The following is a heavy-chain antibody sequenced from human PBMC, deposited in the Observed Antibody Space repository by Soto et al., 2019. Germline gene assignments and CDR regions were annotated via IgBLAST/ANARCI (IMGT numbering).Heavy chain of an antibody. CDR1: GYNFATYW. Sequence: GESLKISCKGSGYNFATYWIGWVRQMPGKGLEWMGIIYPHDSDTRYSPSFQGQVTISADKSISTAYLQWSSLKASDTAIYYCARRLDNTLDFWGQGTLVTVSS. V-gene: IGHV5-51*01. CDR2: IYPHDSDT. J-gene: IGHJ4*02. CDR3: ARRLDNTLDF. D-gene: IGHD1-20*01.